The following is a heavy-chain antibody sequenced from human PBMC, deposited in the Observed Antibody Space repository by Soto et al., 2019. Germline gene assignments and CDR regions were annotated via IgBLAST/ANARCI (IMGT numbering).Heavy chain of an antibody. CDR2: IDWDEDR. J-gene: IGHJ4*02. V-gene: IGHV2-70*04. Sequence: SGPTLVNPTETLTLTCTFSGSSLSTRGMRVSWIRQAPGKALEWLARIDWDEDRFYSTSLKTRLTISKDTSKNQVVLTMTKMEPVDTATYYCARMRSDYDSSGLDYWGQGILVTLSS. CDR3: ARMRSDYDSSGLDY. D-gene: IGHD3-22*01. CDR1: GSSLSTRGMR.